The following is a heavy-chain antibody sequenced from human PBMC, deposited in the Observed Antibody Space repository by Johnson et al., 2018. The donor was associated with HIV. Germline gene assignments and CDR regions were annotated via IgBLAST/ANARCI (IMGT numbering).Heavy chain of an antibody. Sequence: QVQLVESGGGVVQPGRSLRLSCAASGFTFSTYGMHWVRQAPGKGLEWVAVMWYDGSNKYYADSVKGRFTISRDNSKNTLYLQMNSLRAEDTAVYYCARPLEYSSSWEAFDIWGQGTMVTVSS. CDR2: MWYDGSNK. CDR3: ARPLEYSSSWEAFDI. J-gene: IGHJ3*02. V-gene: IGHV3-33*01. CDR1: GFTFSTYG. D-gene: IGHD6-6*01.